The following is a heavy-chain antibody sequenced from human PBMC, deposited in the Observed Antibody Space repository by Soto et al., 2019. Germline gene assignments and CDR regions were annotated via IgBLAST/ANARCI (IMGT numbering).Heavy chain of an antibody. J-gene: IGHJ5*02. CDR2: IYYSGST. V-gene: IGHV4-30-4*01. D-gene: IGHD2-8*01. CDR3: AREYCTNGVCPQGVWFDP. CDR1: GGSISSGDYY. Sequence: SETLSLTCTVSGGSISSGDYYWSWIRQPAGKGLEWIGYIYYSGSTYYNPSLKSRVTISVDTSKNQFSLKLSSVTAADTAVYYCAREYCTNGVCPQGVWFDPWGQGTLVTVSS.